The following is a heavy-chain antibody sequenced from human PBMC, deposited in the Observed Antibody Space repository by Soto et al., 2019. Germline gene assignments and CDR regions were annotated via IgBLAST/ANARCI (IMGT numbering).Heavy chain of an antibody. CDR2: IYYSGST. CDR1: GGSISSGGYY. J-gene: IGHJ3*02. V-gene: IGHV4-31*03. Sequence: SETLSLTCTVSGGSISSGGYYWSWIRQHPGKGLEWIGYIYYSGSTYYNPSLKSRVTISVDTSKNQFSLKLSSVTAADTAVYYCARDGVSYAFDIWGQGTMVTVSS. CDR3: ARDGVSYAFDI. D-gene: IGHD2-8*01.